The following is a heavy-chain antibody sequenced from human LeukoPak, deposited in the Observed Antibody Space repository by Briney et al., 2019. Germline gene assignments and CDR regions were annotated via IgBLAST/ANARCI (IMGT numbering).Heavy chain of an antibody. CDR3: ATAQYQFDY. Sequence: GGSLRLSCAASGFTVSSNYMSWVRQAPGKGLEWVSAISGSGGSTYYADSVKGRFTISRDNSKNTLYLQMNSLRAEDTAVYYCATAQYQFDYWGQGTLVTVSS. CDR2: ISGSGGST. V-gene: IGHV3-23*01. J-gene: IGHJ4*02. CDR1: GFTVSSNY. D-gene: IGHD2-2*01.